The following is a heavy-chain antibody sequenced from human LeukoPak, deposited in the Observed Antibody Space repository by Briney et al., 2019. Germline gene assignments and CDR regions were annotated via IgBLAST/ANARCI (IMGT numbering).Heavy chain of an antibody. Sequence: GGSLRLSCAASGFTVSAYAMAWVRQAPGKGLEWVSTIYDDNTYYADSVKGRFTISRDNSKNTLYLQMNSLRAEDTAVYYCAREQVAGPFDYWGQGTLVTVSS. CDR2: IYDDNT. CDR3: AREQVAGPFDY. CDR1: GFTVSAYA. D-gene: IGHD6-19*01. V-gene: IGHV3-53*01. J-gene: IGHJ4*02.